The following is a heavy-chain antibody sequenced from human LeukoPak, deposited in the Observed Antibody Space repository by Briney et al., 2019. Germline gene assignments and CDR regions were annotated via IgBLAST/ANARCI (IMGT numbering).Heavy chain of an antibody. D-gene: IGHD3-16*01. CDR2: INPSGGTT. CDR1: GYTFTSYY. CDR3: ARLIYNDYVFDY. V-gene: IGHV1-46*01. J-gene: IGHJ4*02. Sequence: GASVKVSFKASGYTFTSYYMHWVRQAPGQGLGWMGIINPSGGTTSYAQKFQGRVTMTRDTSTSTVYMELTSLRSEDTAVYYCARLIYNDYVFDYWGQGTLVIVSS.